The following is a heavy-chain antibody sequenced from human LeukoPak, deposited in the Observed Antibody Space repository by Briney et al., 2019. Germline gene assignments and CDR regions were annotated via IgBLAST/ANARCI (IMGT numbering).Heavy chain of an antibody. Sequence: ASVKVSCKASGYTFTRHGITWVRQAPGQGLEWMGWISTYSSHTTYAQKFQGRVTMTTDTSTTTAYMELRSLRSDDTAVYYCARDEGRVSGSFNPWGQGTLVTVSS. V-gene: IGHV1-18*01. CDR2: ISTYSSHT. CDR1: GYTFTRHG. D-gene: IGHD3-10*01. CDR3: ARDEGRVSGSFNP. J-gene: IGHJ5*02.